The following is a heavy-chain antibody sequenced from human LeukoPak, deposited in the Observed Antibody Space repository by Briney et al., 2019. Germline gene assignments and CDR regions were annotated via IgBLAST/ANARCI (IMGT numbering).Heavy chain of an antibody. J-gene: IGHJ4*02. V-gene: IGHV3-30-3*01. CDR3: AKDRVRSDFWSGYFEY. Sequence: PGGSLRLSCAASGLTFSSYAMHWVRQAPGKGLEWVAVISYDGSNKYYADSVKGRFTISRDNSKNTLYLQMSSLRAEDTAVYYCAKDRVRSDFWSGYFEYWGQGTLVTVSS. CDR1: GLTFSSYA. D-gene: IGHD3-3*01. CDR2: ISYDGSNK.